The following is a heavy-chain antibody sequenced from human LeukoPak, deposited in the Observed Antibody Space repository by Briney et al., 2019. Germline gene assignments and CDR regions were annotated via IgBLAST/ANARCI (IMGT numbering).Heavy chain of an antibody. CDR2: ISGSGSTI. Sequence: GGSLRLSCAASGFTFSSYEMNWVRQAPGKGLEWVSYISGSGSTIYYADSVKGRFTISRDNAKNSLYLQMNSLRAEDTAVYYCAKQDGGTYYYDSSGYSFDYWGQGTLVTVSS. D-gene: IGHD3-22*01. J-gene: IGHJ4*02. CDR3: AKQDGGTYYYDSSGYSFDY. V-gene: IGHV3-48*03. CDR1: GFTFSSYE.